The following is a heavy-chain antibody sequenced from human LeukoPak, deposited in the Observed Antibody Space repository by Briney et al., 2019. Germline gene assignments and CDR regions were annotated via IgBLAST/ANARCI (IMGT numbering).Heavy chain of an antibody. Sequence: SQTLSITCTVSGGSIISGGYYWSWIRQPPKNGLEWIGYIYYSGSTYYNPSLKSRVTISVDTSNNQSSLKLSSVTAADTAVNYCARVAGYPNNYFDYWGQGTLVTVSS. CDR3: ARVAGYPNNYFDY. V-gene: IGHV4-31*03. J-gene: IGHJ4*02. CDR1: GGSIISGGYY. D-gene: IGHD5-12*01. CDR2: IYYSGST.